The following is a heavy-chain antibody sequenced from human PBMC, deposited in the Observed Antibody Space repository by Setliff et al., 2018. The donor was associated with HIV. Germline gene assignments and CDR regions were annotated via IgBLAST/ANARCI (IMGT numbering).Heavy chain of an antibody. CDR1: GFSFSDYH. CDR3: ARLDFFDSSTYPPYDS. Sequence: PGESLKISCAASGFSFSDYHMNWVRQAPGKGLEWISLISSSSSPIYYADSVKGRFTISRDNAKNSLFLQMNSLRAEDTAMYYCARLDFFDSSTYPPYDSWGQGTLVTVSS. CDR2: ISSSSSPI. J-gene: IGHJ5*01. V-gene: IGHV3-48*04. D-gene: IGHD3-22*01.